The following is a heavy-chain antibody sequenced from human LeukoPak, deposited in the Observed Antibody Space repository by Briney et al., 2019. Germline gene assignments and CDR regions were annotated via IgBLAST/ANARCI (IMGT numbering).Heavy chain of an antibody. CDR1: GESFSGYY. V-gene: IGHV4-34*12. J-gene: IGHJ4*02. Sequence: PSETLSLTCAVYGESFSGYYWSWVRHPPGKGLECIGEIIHSGITNYNPSLKRRVNISADTSNNQHSLKLSSVTAADTAVYYCASLRERSYYARGFVYWGQRTLVTVSS. CDR2: IIHSGIT. CDR3: ASLRERSYYARGFVY. D-gene: IGHD4-11*01.